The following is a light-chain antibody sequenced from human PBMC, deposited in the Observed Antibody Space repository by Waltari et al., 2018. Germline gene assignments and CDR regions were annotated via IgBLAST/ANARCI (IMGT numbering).Light chain of an antibody. CDR1: QTISSN. CDR3: QQYNNWPPWT. Sequence: ETVMTQSPATLSVSPGERATLSCRTSQTISSNLAWYQQKPGQAPRLLIYGASIRVTGIPARFSGSGFGTEFTLTISSLQSEDFAVYYCQQYNNWPPWTFGQGTKVEIK. J-gene: IGKJ1*01. V-gene: IGKV3-15*01. CDR2: GAS.